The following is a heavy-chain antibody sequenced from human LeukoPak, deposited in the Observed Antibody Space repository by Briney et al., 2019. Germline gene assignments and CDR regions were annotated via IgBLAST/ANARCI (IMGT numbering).Heavy chain of an antibody. CDR1: GFTFSSYS. V-gene: IGHV3-21*01. CDR2: ISSSSSYI. Sequence: GGSLRLSCAASGFTFSSYSMNWVRQAPGKGLEWVSSISSSSSYIYYADSVKGRFTISRDNAKSSLYLQMNSLRAEDTAVYYCARDASPRPFDYWGQGTLVTVSS. CDR3: ARDASPRPFDY. J-gene: IGHJ4*02.